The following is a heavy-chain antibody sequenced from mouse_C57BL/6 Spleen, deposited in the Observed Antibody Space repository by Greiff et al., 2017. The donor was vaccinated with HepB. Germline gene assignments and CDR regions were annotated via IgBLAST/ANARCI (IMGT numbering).Heavy chain of an antibody. Sequence: EVQRVESGGGLVKPGGSLKLSCAASGFTFSSYAMSWVRQTPEKRLEWVATISDGGSYTYYPDNVKGRFTISRDNAKNNLYLQMSHLKSEEKAMYYCAREIRGYDEYAKEYWDQGTSVTVSS. D-gene: IGHD2-2*01. V-gene: IGHV5-4*01. CDR3: AREIRGYDEYAKEY. J-gene: IGHJ4*01. CDR2: ISDGGSYT. CDR1: GFTFSSYA.